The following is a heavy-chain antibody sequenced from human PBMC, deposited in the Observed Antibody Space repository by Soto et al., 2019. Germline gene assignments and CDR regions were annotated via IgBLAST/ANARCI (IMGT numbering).Heavy chain of an antibody. CDR3: ARKYYGSGLYYFDS. V-gene: IGHV3-48*01. D-gene: IGHD3-10*01. CDR2: ITGTGSPI. Sequence: GGSLRLSCVASGFPFSSYTMNWVRQAPGKGLEWISSITGTGSPIDYADSVKGRFTIARDNAKNSLSLQMNSLRAEDTAVYYCARKYYGSGLYYFDSWGQGA. J-gene: IGHJ4*02. CDR1: GFPFSSYT.